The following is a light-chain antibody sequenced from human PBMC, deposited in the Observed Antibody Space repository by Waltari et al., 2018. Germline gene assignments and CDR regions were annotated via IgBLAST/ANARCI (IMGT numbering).Light chain of an antibody. Sequence: DIQLTPSPSSLSASVGDSVTITCRASQGISYYVAWFQLKPGRAPKPLIFGSTTLLSGVPSRFRGSGSGTYFTLTISDLQPDDFATYSCHQYNSYPPTFGGGTNV. CDR2: GST. V-gene: IGKV1-16*01. CDR1: QGISYY. J-gene: IGKJ4*01. CDR3: HQYNSYPPT.